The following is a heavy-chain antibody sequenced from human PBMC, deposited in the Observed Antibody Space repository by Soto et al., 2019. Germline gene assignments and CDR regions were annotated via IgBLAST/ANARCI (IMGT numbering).Heavy chain of an antibody. CDR1: GGSISSYY. V-gene: IGHV4-59*01. J-gene: IGHJ4*02. Sequence: QVQLQESGPGLVRPSETLSLTCTVSGGSISSYYWSWIRQPPGKGLEWIGYIYYSGSTNYNPSLKSRVTISVDTSKNPFSLKLSSVTAADTAVYYCARRYGDAVDFWGQGTLVTVSS. CDR2: IYYSGST. D-gene: IGHD4-17*01. CDR3: ARRYGDAVDF.